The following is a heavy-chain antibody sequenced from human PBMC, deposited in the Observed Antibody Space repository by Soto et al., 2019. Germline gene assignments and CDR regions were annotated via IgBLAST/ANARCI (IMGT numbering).Heavy chain of an antibody. J-gene: IGHJ6*03. D-gene: IGHD6-13*01. CDR1: GFTFSSYA. CDR2: ISGSGGST. Sequence: GVLRLSCAASGFTFSSYAMSWVRQAPGKGLEWVSAISGSGGSTYYADSVKGRFTISRDNSKNTLYLQMNSLRAEDTAVYYCAKGAIAAAGAYYYYYMDVWGKGTTVTVSS. CDR3: AKGAIAAAGAYYYYYMDV. V-gene: IGHV3-23*01.